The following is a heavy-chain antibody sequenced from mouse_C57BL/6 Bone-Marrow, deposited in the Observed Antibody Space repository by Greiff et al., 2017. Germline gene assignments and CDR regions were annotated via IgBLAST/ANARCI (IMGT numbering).Heavy chain of an antibody. Sequence: VHVKQSGAELVRPGASVKLSCTASGFNIKDDYMHWVKQRPEQGLEWIGWIDPENGDTEYASKFQGKATITADPSSNTAYLQLSSLTSEDTAVYYCTTKGGRYFDVWGTGTTVTVSS. D-gene: IGHD1-1*02. CDR3: TTKGGRYFDV. CDR1: GFNIKDDY. J-gene: IGHJ1*03. CDR2: IDPENGDT. V-gene: IGHV14-4*01.